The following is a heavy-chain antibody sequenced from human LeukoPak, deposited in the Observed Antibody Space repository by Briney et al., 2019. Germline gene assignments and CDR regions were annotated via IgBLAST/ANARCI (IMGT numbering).Heavy chain of an antibody. CDR1: GGSISGYY. D-gene: IGHD2-15*01. CDR2: IHYGGTT. V-gene: IGHV4-59*08. J-gene: IGHJ6*02. CDR3: ARHDPVALFQRGMDV. Sequence: PSGTLSLTCTVSGGSISGYYWSCIRQPPGKGMEWIGYIHYGGTTLYNPSLSSRVTMSVDTSKNQFSLKLNSVTAADTAVYYCARHDPVALFQRGMDVWGQGTTVTVSS.